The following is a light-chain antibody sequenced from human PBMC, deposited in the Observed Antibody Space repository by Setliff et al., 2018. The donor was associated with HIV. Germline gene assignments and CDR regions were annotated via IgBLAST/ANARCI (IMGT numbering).Light chain of an antibody. CDR1: QSVSSY. V-gene: IGKV3-11*01. J-gene: IGKJ4*01. CDR2: DAS. CDR3: QQRSNWPRVT. Sequence: EIVLTQSPATLSLSPGEGATLSCRASQSVSSYLAWYQQKPGQAPRLLIYDASNRVTGIPARFSGSGSGTDFTLTISGLEPEDFAVYYCQQRSNWPRVTFGGGTKVDIK.